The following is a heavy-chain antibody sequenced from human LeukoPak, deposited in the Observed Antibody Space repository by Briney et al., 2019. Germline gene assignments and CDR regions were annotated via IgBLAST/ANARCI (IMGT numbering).Heavy chain of an antibody. Sequence: GASVRVSCKASGYTFTGYDINWVRQATGQGLEWMGWMNPYTGDTGYAQNFQGRVTMTRNTSIDTAYMDLRGLRSEDTAVYYRTRGSLSGSSRDYWGQGTLVTVSS. J-gene: IGHJ4*02. CDR3: TRGSLSGSSRDY. D-gene: IGHD1-26*01. CDR2: MNPYTGDT. CDR1: GYTFTGYD. V-gene: IGHV1-8*01.